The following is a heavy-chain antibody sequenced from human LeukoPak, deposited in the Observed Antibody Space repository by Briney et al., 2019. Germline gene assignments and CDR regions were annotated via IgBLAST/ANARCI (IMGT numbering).Heavy chain of an antibody. CDR2: IIPIFGTA. CDR3: ARGVRPGYSYGYGFDY. V-gene: IGHV1-69*13. CDR1: GGTFSSYA. Sequence: GASVKVSCKASGGTFSSYAISWVRQAPGQGLGRMGGIIPIFGTANYAQKFQGRVTITADESTSTAYMELSSLRSEDTAVYYCARGVRPGYSYGYGFDYWGQGTLVTVSS. J-gene: IGHJ4*02. D-gene: IGHD5-18*01.